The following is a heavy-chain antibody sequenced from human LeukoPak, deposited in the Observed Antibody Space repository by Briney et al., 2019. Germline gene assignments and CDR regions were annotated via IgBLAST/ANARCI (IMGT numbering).Heavy chain of an antibody. V-gene: IGHV4-4*02. CDR3: SRESGAFSPFGY. D-gene: IGHD1-26*01. CDR2: ISLSGVT. Sequence: KSSETLSLTCGVSGGSISSTNWWSWVRPPPGQGLEWIGEISLSGVTNYNPSLKSRVTMSLDRSKNHLSLTLTSVTAADTAVYYCSRESGAFSPFGYWGQGTLVTVSS. CDR1: GGSISSTNW. J-gene: IGHJ4*02.